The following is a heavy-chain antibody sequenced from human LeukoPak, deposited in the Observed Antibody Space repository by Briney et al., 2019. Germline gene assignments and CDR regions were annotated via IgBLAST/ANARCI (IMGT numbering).Heavy chain of an antibody. J-gene: IGHJ1*01. V-gene: IGHV5-51*01. CDR3: ARPKSYCSGGNCYPEYFQH. D-gene: IGHD2-15*01. Sequence: GESLKISCKASGYSFPTYWIGWVRQMPGKGLVWMGIIYPGDSDTRYSPSFQGQVTISADKSISTAYLQWSSLKASDTAIYYCARPKSYCSGGNCYPEYFQHWGQGTLVTVSS. CDR1: GYSFPTYW. CDR2: IYPGDSDT.